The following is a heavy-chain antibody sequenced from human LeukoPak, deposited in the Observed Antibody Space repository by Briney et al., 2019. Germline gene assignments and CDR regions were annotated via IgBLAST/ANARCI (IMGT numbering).Heavy chain of an antibody. J-gene: IGHJ4*02. V-gene: IGHV3-66*01. CDR2: IYSGGST. Sequence: GGSLRLSCALSGITVSSNYMTWVRQAPGKGLEWVSLIYSGGSTFYADSVKGRFTISRDNSENTVYLQMNSLRAEDTAVYYCAREGHTRYFDYWGQGTLVTVSS. CDR3: AREGHTRYFDY. CDR1: GITVSSNY.